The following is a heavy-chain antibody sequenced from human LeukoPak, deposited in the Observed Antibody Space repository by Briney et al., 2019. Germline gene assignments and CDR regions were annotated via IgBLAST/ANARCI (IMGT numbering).Heavy chain of an antibody. Sequence: SETLSLTCAVYGGSFSGYYWSWIRQPPGKGLEWIGEINHSGSTNYNPSLKSRVTISVDTSKNQFSLKLSSVTAADTAVYYCARLTARGSDIVVVVPEWGQGTLVTVSS. J-gene: IGHJ4*02. CDR2: INHSGST. CDR1: GGSFSGYY. D-gene: IGHD2-15*01. CDR3: ARLTARGSDIVVVVPE. V-gene: IGHV4-34*01.